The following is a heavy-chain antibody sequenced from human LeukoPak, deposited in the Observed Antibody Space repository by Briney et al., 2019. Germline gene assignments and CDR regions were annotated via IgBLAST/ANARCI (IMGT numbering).Heavy chain of an antibody. J-gene: IGHJ4*02. Sequence: ASVKVSCKASGYTFTNYYMHWVRQAPGQGLEWMGTINPSGGGTSYSPKFQGRVTMTTDTSTSTVYMELIGLRSEDTAVYYCARRSGWIWGQGSLVTVSS. CDR1: GYTFTNYY. V-gene: IGHV1-46*01. CDR2: INPSGGGT. D-gene: IGHD6-19*01. CDR3: ARRSGWI.